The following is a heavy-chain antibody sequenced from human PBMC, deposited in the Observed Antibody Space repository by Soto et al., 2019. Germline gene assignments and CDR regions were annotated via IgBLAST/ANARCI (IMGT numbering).Heavy chain of an antibody. V-gene: IGHV3-23*01. CDR3: AYDLEAAAGIGPY. J-gene: IGHJ4*02. CDR2: ISGRGGTT. Sequence: PGGSLRLSCASSGFTFSSYAMNWVRQGPGKGLEWVSVISGRGGTTYYADSVKGRFTISRDNSKNTLYLQMNSLRAEDTAIYYCAYDLEAAAGIGPYWGQGTLVTVSS. CDR1: GFTFSSYA. D-gene: IGHD6-13*01.